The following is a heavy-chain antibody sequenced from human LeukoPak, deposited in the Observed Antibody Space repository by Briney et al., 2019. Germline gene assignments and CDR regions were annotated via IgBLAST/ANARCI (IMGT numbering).Heavy chain of an antibody. Sequence: ASVKVSCKASGYTFTGYYMHWVRQAPGQGLEWMGWINPNSGGTNYAQKFQGRVTMTRDTSISTAYMELSRLRSDDTAVYYCAPVTRTFGYCSGGSCFNGAEYFQHWGQGTLVTASS. CDR3: APVTRTFGYCSGGSCFNGAEYFQH. D-gene: IGHD2-15*01. J-gene: IGHJ1*01. CDR1: GYTFTGYY. CDR2: INPNSGGT. V-gene: IGHV1-2*02.